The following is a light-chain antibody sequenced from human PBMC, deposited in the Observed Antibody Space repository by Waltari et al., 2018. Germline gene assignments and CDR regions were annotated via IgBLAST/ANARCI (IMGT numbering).Light chain of an antibody. J-gene: IGKJ4*01. CDR2: DAS. CDR3: QQRYA. Sequence: EIVLTQSPATLSLSPGQRAALPCRASQDVNDYLAWYQQKPGKPPRLLIYDASKRATGIPARFSGSGSGTDFTLTISTLEPEDFGVYYCQQRYAFGGGTKVEI. CDR1: QDVNDY. V-gene: IGKV3-11*01.